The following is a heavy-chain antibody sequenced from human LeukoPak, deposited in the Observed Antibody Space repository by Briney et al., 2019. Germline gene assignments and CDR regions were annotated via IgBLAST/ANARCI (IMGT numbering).Heavy chain of an antibody. D-gene: IGHD6-13*01. CDR2: INHSGST. CDR3: ARDRYSRENYGMDV. Sequence: PSETLSLTCAVYGGSFSGYYWSWIRQPPGKGLEWIGEINHSGSTNYNPSLKSRVTISVDTSKNQFSLKLSSVTAADTAVYYCARDRYSRENYGMDVWGQGTTVTVSS. V-gene: IGHV4-34*01. CDR1: GGSFSGYY. J-gene: IGHJ6*02.